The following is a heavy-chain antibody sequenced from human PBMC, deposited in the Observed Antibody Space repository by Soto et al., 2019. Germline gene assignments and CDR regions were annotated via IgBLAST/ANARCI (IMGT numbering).Heavy chain of an antibody. Sequence: SETLSLTCTVSGGSLSSYYWTWIRQPPGKGLEWIGYIYYSGNTNYNPSLKSRVTISLDTSKNQFFLKLGSVTAADTAVYYCARAGTAMVTLDYWGQGTLVTVSS. CDR3: ARAGTAMVTLDY. V-gene: IGHV4-59*01. CDR1: GGSLSSYY. J-gene: IGHJ4*02. CDR2: IYYSGNT. D-gene: IGHD5-18*01.